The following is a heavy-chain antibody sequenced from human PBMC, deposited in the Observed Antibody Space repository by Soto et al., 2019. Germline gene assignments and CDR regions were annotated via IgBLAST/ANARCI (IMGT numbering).Heavy chain of an antibody. CDR3: ATETSYYGGNGE. CDR2: FDPEDGET. Sequence: ASVKVSCKVSGYTLTELSMHWVRQAPGKGLEWMGGFDPEDGETIYAQKFQGRVTMTEDTSTDTAYMELSSLRSEDTAVYYCATETSYYGGNGEWGQGTLVTVSS. V-gene: IGHV1-24*01. J-gene: IGHJ4*02. CDR1: GYTLTELS. D-gene: IGHD4-17*01.